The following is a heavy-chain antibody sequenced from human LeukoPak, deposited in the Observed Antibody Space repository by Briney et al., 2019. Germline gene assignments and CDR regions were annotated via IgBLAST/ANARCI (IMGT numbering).Heavy chain of an antibody. CDR1: GYTFTSYY. CDR3: ATEISTARYPDPGL. V-gene: IGHV1-46*01. D-gene: IGHD6-6*01. J-gene: IGHJ4*02. CDR2: INPSGGST. Sequence: SVKVSRMASGYTFTSYYMHWVRQAPGQGLEWMGIINPSGGSTSYAQKFQGRVTMTRDTSTSTVYMELSSLRAEDTAVYYCATEISTARYPDPGLWGQGTLVTVSS.